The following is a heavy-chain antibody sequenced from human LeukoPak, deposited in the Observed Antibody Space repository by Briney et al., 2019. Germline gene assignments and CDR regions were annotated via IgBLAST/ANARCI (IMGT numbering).Heavy chain of an antibody. CDR3: TTGHYYDSSGYLTPFDP. CDR1: GFTFSNAW. V-gene: IGHV3-15*01. J-gene: IGHJ5*02. D-gene: IGHD3-22*01. Sequence: SPGGSLRLSCAASGFTFSNAWMSWVRQAPGKGLEWVGRIKSKTDGGTTDYAAPVKGRFTISRDDSKNTLYLQMNSLKTEDTAVYYCTTGHYYDSSGYLTPFDPWGQGTLVTVSS. CDR2: IKSKTDGGTT.